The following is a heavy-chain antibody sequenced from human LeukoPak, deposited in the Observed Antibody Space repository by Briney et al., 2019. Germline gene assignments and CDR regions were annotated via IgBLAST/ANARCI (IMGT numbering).Heavy chain of an antibody. V-gene: IGHV3-30*03. CDR2: ISSDGSNK. CDR3: ATGTVFFGNSYYLGAFDN. J-gene: IGHJ3*02. Sequence: GGSLRLSCAASGFTFSSYGMHWVRQAPGKGLEWVAVISSDGSNKYYADSVKGRFTISRDNSKNTLYLQMNSRRAEDTAVYYWATGTVFFGNSYYLGAFDNRGQRTNVTGSS. D-gene: IGHD3-10*01. CDR1: GFTFSSYG.